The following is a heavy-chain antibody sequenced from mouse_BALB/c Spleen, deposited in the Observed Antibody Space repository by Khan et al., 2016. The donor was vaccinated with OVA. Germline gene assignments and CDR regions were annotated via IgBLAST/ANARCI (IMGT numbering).Heavy chain of an antibody. J-gene: IGHJ4*01. V-gene: IGHV1-4*01. CDR2: INPRSDYT. D-gene: IGHD2-14*01. CDR3: ARRTTGYAMDY. CDR1: GYTFPSNP. Sequence: QVQLQQSGAELARPGASVKMSCKASGYTFPSNPMHWVKQRPGQGLEWIGYINPRSDYTIYNQKFKDKATLTADISSTTDYLQLSSLTSDDSAVYYCARRTTGYAMDYWGQGTSVTVSS.